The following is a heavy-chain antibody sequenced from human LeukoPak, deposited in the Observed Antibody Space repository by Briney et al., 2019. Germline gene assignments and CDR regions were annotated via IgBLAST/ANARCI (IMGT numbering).Heavy chain of an antibody. J-gene: IGHJ4*02. D-gene: IGHD3-10*01. CDR2: MNPNSGNT. CDR1: GYTFTSYD. CDR3: ARGVGHYGSGDFDY. V-gene: IGHV1-8*01. Sequence: WASVKVSCKASGYTFTSYDINWVRQATGQGLEWMGWMNPNSGNTGYAQKFQGRVTMTRNTSISTAYMELSSLRSEDTAVYYCARGVGHYGSGDFDYWGQGNLVTVSS.